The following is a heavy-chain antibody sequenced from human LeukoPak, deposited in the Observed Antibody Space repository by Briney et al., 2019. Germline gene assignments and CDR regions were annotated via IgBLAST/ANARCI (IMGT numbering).Heavy chain of an antibody. CDR3: ARDQNGMDV. CDR1: GFTFSTYA. J-gene: IGHJ6*02. V-gene: IGHV3-23*01. CDR2: ISGSGDST. Sequence: GGSLRLSCAASGFTFSTYAVNWVRQAPGKGLEWVSTISGSGDSTYYADSVKGRFTISRDNSKNTLYLQMNSLRAEDTAVYYCARDQNGMDVWGQGTTVTVSS.